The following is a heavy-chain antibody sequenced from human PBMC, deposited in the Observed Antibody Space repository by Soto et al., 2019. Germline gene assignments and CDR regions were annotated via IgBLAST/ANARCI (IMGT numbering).Heavy chain of an antibody. V-gene: IGHV4-31*03. CDR1: GGSISRGGYF. Sequence: QLQLQESGPGLVKPSQTLSLTCTVSGGSISRGGYFWSWIRQHPGKGLEWIWYIYYSGTTYYNLSLKRRLTISVDTSKNQCALNLMSVTAADTALYYCARVESSGTFDYWGQGTLVTVSS. J-gene: IGHJ4*02. CDR2: IYYSGTT. CDR3: ARVESSGTFDY. D-gene: IGHD3-10*01.